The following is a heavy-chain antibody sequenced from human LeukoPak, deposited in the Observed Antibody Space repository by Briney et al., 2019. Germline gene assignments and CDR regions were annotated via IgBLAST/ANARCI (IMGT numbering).Heavy chain of an antibody. D-gene: IGHD3-22*01. CDR2: IYSGGST. J-gene: IGHJ4*02. Sequence: GGSLRLSCAASGFIFSSHGMNWVRQAPGKGLEWVSVIYSGGSTYYADSVKGRFTISRDNSKNTLYLQMNSLRAEDTAVYYCARVRSSGYYVDYWGQGTLVTVSS. V-gene: IGHV3-53*01. CDR3: ARVRSSGYYVDY. CDR1: GFIFSSHG.